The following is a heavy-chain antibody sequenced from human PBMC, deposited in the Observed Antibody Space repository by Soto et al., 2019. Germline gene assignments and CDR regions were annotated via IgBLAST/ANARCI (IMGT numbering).Heavy chain of an antibody. CDR2: IYYSGST. J-gene: IGHJ3*02. Sequence: SETLSLTCTVSGGSISSSSYYWGWIRQPPGKGLEWIGSIYYSGSTYYNPSLKSRVTISVDTSKNQFSLKLSSVTAADTAVYYCARLVSITMVRGVPSGAFDIWGQGTMVTVSS. V-gene: IGHV4-39*01. D-gene: IGHD3-10*01. CDR1: GGSISSSSYY. CDR3: ARLVSITMVRGVPSGAFDI.